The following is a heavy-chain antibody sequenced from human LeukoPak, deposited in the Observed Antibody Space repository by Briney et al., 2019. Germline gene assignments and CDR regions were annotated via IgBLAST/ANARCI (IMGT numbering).Heavy chain of an antibody. Sequence: PSETLSLTCAVYGGSFSGYYWSWIRQPPGKGLEWIGEINHSGSTNCNPSLKSRVTISVDTSKNQFSLKLSSVTAADTAVYYCARLVTVRVVVPAGPPPWGQGTLVTVSS. J-gene: IGHJ4*02. CDR3: ARLVTVRVVVPAGPPP. D-gene: IGHD2-2*01. V-gene: IGHV4-34*01. CDR1: GGSFSGYY. CDR2: INHSGST.